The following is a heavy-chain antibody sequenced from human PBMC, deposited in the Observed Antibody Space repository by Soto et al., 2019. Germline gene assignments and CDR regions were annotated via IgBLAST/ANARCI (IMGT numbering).Heavy chain of an antibody. Sequence: SETLSLTCTVSGGSISSYYWSWIRQPAGKGLEWIGRIYTSGSTNYNPSLKSRVTMSVDTSKNQFSLKLSSVTAADTAVYYCARDSSDFWGGYYYFDCWGRGTLVTVSS. CDR3: ARDSSDFWGGYYYFDC. CDR2: IYTSGST. V-gene: IGHV4-4*07. CDR1: GGSISSYY. J-gene: IGHJ4*02. D-gene: IGHD3-3*01.